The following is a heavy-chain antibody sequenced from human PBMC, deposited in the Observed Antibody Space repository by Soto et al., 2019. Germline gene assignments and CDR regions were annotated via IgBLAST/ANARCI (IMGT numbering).Heavy chain of an antibody. CDR3: ARAHYGSGSYLAH. J-gene: IGHJ4*02. D-gene: IGHD3-10*01. Sequence: ASVKVSCKASGYIFIIYYMHWVRQAPGQGLEWMGVINPSGGGTHFAQKFQDRVTMTRDTSTGTVYMELSGLRSEDTAVYYCARAHYGSGSYLAHWGQGTLVTVSS. CDR1: GYIFIIYY. V-gene: IGHV1-46*01. CDR2: INPSGGGT.